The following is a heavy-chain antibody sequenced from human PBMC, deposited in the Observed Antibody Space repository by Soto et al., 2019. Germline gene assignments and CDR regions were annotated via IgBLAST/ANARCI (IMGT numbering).Heavy chain of an antibody. D-gene: IGHD6-25*01. Sequence: EAQLVGSGGGLVQPGDSLRLSCAASGFALSTHWMSWVRQTPGKGLEWVANIKQDGSAKFYVDSVRGRFTISRDNANNSLYLQLNSLRAEDTAVYYCARDDGYRGFYCWGQGSLVTVSS. V-gene: IGHV3-7*01. CDR3: ARDDGYRGFYC. CDR2: IKQDGSAK. CDR1: GFALSTHW. J-gene: IGHJ1*01.